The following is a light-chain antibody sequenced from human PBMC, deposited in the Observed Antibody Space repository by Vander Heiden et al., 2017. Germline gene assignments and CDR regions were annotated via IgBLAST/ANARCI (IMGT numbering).Light chain of an antibody. Sequence: EIVMTQSPATLSVSPGERVTLSCRASQGFGSNLAWYQQKPGQAPRLLIYHASTRAAGIPARFSGSGSGAEFTLTISSLQSEDFAVYYCQQYNNWPPADTFGGWTKVEIK. V-gene: IGKV3-15*01. CDR2: HAS. CDR3: QQYNNWPPADT. CDR1: QGFGSN. J-gene: IGKJ4*01.